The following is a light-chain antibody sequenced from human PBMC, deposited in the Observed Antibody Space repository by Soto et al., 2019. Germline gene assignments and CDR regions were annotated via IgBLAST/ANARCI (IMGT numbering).Light chain of an antibody. CDR2: GAT. CDR3: QQYGSSPWT. J-gene: IGKJ1*01. CDR1: QSISNNC. Sequence: EIVLTQSLGTLSLSPGERATLSCRASQSISNNCLAWFQQKPGQAPRLLISGATSRTTVIPDRFSGSGSGTDFTLTISRLEPEDFAVYSCQQYGSSPWTFGQGTKVEIK. V-gene: IGKV3-20*01.